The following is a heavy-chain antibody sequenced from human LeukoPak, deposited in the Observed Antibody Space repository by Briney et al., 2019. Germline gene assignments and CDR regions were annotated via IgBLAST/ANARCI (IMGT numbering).Heavy chain of an antibody. CDR2: INPNSGGT. V-gene: IGHV1-2*02. D-gene: IGHD5-12*01. CDR3: ARGHSGYDNWFDP. Sequence: ASVKVSCKASGYTFTGYYMHWVRQAPGQGLEWMGWINPNSGGTNYAQKFQGRVTMTRDTSISTAYMELSRLRSDDTAVYHCARGHSGYDNWFDPWGQGTLVTVSS. J-gene: IGHJ5*02. CDR1: GYTFTGYY.